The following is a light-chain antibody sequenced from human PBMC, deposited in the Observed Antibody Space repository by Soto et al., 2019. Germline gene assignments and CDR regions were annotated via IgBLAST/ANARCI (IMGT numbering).Light chain of an antibody. CDR3: ASYTSSSTSVI. CDR1: SSDVGGYKY. CDR2: EVS. J-gene: IGLJ2*01. V-gene: IGLV2-14*01. Sequence: QSALTQPASVSGSPGQSITISCTGTSSDVGGYKYVSWYQQHPDKAPKLIIFEVSNRPSGISSRFSGSKSGNTASLTISGLQAEDEADYYRASYTSSSTSVIFGRGTKLTVL.